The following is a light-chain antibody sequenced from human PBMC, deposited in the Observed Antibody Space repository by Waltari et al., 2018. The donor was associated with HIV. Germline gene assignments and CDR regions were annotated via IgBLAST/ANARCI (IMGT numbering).Light chain of an antibody. Sequence: QSVLTQPPSASGTLGQGVTISCFGSSSNIGTNTVNWYQHLPGAAPKLIIFRNHQRPSGVPDRFSGSQSGTSAFPTITGLLPGDEATYYCAAWDASLHVVFGGGTQLTVL. V-gene: IGLV1-44*01. J-gene: IGLJ2*01. CDR1: SSNIGTNT. CDR2: RNH. CDR3: AAWDASLHVV.